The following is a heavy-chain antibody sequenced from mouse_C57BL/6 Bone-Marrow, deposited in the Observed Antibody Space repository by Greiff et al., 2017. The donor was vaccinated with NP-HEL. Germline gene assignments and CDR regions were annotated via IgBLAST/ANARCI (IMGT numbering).Heavy chain of an antibody. CDR2: ISNLAYSI. CDR3: ARHGWDYYYFDY. Sequence: VQLKESGGGLVQPGGSLKLSCAASGFTFSDYGMAWVRQAPRKGPEWVAFISNLAYSIYYADTVTSRFTISRENAKNTLYLEMSSLRSEDTAMYYCARHGWDYYYFDYWGQGTTLTVSS. J-gene: IGHJ2*01. D-gene: IGHD2-13*01. CDR1: GFTFSDYG. V-gene: IGHV5-15*01.